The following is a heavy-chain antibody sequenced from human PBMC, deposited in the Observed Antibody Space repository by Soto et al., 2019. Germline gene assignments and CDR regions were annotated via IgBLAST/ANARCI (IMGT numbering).Heavy chain of an antibody. CDR2: IYSGGRT. CDR1: GFTVGYKY. Sequence: EVQLVESGGGLIQPGGSLRLCCSASGFTVGYKYMSWVRQAPGKGLEWVSLIYSGGRTYYADSVKGRFTISRDNSKNTLYLQMNSLRAEDAAVYYCARGPPALGYWGQGTLVTVSS. CDR3: ARGPPALGY. V-gene: IGHV3-53*01. J-gene: IGHJ4*02.